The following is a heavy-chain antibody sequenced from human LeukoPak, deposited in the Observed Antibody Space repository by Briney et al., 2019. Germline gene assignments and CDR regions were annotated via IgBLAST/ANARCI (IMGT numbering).Heavy chain of an antibody. Sequence: TPSETLSLTCTVSGYSISSGYYWGWIRQPPGKGLEWIGSIYHSGSTYYNPSLKSRVTISVDTSKNQFSLKLSSVTAADTAVYYCARAMVRGSNWFDPWGQGTLVTVSS. V-gene: IGHV4-38-2*02. CDR3: ARAMVRGSNWFDP. CDR2: IYHSGST. D-gene: IGHD3-10*01. CDR1: GYSISSGYY. J-gene: IGHJ5*02.